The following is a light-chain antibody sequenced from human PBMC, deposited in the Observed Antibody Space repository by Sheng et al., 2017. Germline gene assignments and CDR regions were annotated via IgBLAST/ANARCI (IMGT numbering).Light chain of an antibody. CDR2: GSS. J-gene: IGKJ4*01. CDR1: QSVSSY. V-gene: IGKV3-11*01. CDR3: QQRSNWPLT. Sequence: EIVLTQSPGTLSLSPGERATLSCRASQSVSSYLAWYQQKPGQAPRLLIYGSSTRATGIPAKFNGSGSGTEFTLTISSLQSEDFAVYYCQQRSNWPLTFGGGTKVEIK.